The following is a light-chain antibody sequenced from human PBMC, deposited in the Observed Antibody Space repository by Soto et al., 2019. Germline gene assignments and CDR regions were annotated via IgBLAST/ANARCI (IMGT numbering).Light chain of an antibody. CDR1: QYINTF. J-gene: IGKJ2*01. V-gene: IGKV1-39*01. CDR2: STS. Sequence: IHMTQSPSSLSASVLDIVIITFLSSQYINTFLNWYQQKPGRVPRLLIYSTSTLQSGVTSRFSGRGSGTDFTFTISSLQPEDFATYYCQQSYNSPYTFAQGTKVDIK. CDR3: QQSYNSPYT.